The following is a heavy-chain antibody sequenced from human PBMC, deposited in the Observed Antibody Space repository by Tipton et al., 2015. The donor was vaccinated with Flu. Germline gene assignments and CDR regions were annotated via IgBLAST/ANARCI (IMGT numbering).Heavy chain of an antibody. D-gene: IGHD3-22*01. Sequence: QLVQSGGGLVQPGGSLRLSCVVSDFNFRHYWMSWVRQAPGKGLEWVANIKQDGSEKHYVDSVKGRFTISRDNARNSLYLQMNSLRDEDTAVYYCARGHDSDGYDWFDPWGQGTLVIVSS. J-gene: IGHJ5*02. CDR3: ARGHDSDGYDWFDP. V-gene: IGHV3-7*04. CDR1: DFNFRHYW. CDR2: IKQDGSEK.